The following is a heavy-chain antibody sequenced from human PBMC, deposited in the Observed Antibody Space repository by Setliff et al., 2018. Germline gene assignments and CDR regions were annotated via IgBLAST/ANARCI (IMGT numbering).Heavy chain of an antibody. CDR2: IYYSGST. CDR1: GDSISSHY. J-gene: IGHJ6*03. Sequence: SETLSLTCTVSGDSISSHYWSWIRQPPGKGLEWIGYIYYSGSTNYNPSLKSRVTISVDRSKNQFSLKLSSVIAADTAVYYCARARGSSWLFYYMDVWGKGTTVTVAS. CDR3: ARARGSSWLFYYMDV. V-gene: IGHV4-59*08. D-gene: IGHD6-13*01.